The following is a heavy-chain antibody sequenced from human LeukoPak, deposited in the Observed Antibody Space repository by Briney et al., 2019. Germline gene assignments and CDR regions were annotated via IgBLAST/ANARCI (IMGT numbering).Heavy chain of an antibody. CDR3: ARGGTLHYYDSSGYYNDY. Sequence: SQTLSLTCTVSGGSISSGSYYWSWTRQPAGKGLEWIGRIYTSGSTNYNPSLKSRVTISVDTSKNQFSLKLSSVTAADTAVYYCARGGTLHYYDSSGYYNDYWGQGTLVTVSS. V-gene: IGHV4-61*02. J-gene: IGHJ4*02. CDR1: GGSISSGSYY. CDR2: IYTSGST. D-gene: IGHD3-22*01.